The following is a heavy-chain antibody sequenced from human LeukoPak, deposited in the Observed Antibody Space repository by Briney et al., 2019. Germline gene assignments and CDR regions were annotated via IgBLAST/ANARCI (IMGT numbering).Heavy chain of an antibody. V-gene: IGHV1-46*01. CDR1: GYTFTSYY. J-gene: IGHJ4*02. CDR2: INPSGGST. Sequence: ASVKVSCKASGYTFTSYYMHWVRQAPGQGLEWMGIINPSGGSTSYAQKFQGRLTISRDNSKNSLYLQMSNLRPEDTAVYYCVRGQEVVYTPTFDYWGQGVLVTVSS. D-gene: IGHD2-8*02. CDR3: VRGQEVVYTPTFDY.